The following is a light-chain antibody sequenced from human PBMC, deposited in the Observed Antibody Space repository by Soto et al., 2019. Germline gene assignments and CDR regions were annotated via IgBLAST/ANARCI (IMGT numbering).Light chain of an antibody. V-gene: IGKV1-5*01. J-gene: IGKJ1*01. CDR3: QHYNSYSEA. CDR2: DAS. Sequence: DIQMTHSRYTLSAFDGDRVSITCRASQTISNWLAWYQQKPGKAPKLLISDASNLERGVPSRFSGSGSGTEFTLTISSLQPDDFATYYCQHYNSYSEAFGQGTKVDI. CDR1: QTISNW.